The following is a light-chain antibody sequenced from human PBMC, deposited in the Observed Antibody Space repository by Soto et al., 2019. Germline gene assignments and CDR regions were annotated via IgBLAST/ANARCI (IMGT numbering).Light chain of an antibody. CDR2: GAS. CDR1: QSIGSSY. Sequence: EIVLTQSPGTLSLSPEERATLSCRASQSIGSSYLAWYQQKPGQAPRLLIYGASTRATGIPDRFSGSGSGTDFTLTINRVAPEDFAVYYCQQYVSLPITVGQGTRLESK. V-gene: IGKV3-20*01. CDR3: QQYVSLPIT. J-gene: IGKJ5*01.